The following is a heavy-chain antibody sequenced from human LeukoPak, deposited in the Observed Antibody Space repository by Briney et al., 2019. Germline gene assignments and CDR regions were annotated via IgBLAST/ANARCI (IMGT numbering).Heavy chain of an antibody. Sequence: PSETLSLTCAVSGGSISVGGYSWSWIRQPPGKGLEWIGYVYHSGSTYYNPSLKSRVTISVDRSKNQFSLKLSSVTAADTAVYYCARGPAPYYFDYWGQGTLVTVSS. CDR3: ARGPAPYYFDY. V-gene: IGHV4-30-2*01. D-gene: IGHD2-2*01. J-gene: IGHJ4*02. CDR1: GGSISVGGYS. CDR2: VYHSGST.